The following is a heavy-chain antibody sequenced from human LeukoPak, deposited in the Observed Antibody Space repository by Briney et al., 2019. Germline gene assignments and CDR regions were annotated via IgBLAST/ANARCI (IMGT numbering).Heavy chain of an antibody. Sequence: ASVKVSCKASGYTFTSYGISWVRQAPGQGLEWMGWISAYNGNTNYAQKLQGRVTMTTDTSTSTAYMELRSLRSDDTAVYYCARGTRFGLYGSGSLDYWGQGTLVTVSS. CDR1: GYTFTSYG. CDR2: ISAYNGNT. V-gene: IGHV1-18*01. J-gene: IGHJ4*02. D-gene: IGHD3-10*01. CDR3: ARGTRFGLYGSGSLDY.